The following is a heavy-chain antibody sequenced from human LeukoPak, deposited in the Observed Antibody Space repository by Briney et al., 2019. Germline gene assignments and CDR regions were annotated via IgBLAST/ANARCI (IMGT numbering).Heavy chain of an antibody. Sequence: SETLSLTCTVSGGSISSYYWSWIRQPPGKGLEWIGEINHSGSTNYKPSLKSRVTISVDTSKNQFSLKLSSVTAADTAVYYCARGGIPWYDFWSGYPDHASFDYWGQGTLVTVSS. D-gene: IGHD3-3*01. CDR1: GGSISSYY. CDR3: ARGGIPWYDFWSGYPDHASFDY. V-gene: IGHV4-34*01. J-gene: IGHJ4*02. CDR2: INHSGST.